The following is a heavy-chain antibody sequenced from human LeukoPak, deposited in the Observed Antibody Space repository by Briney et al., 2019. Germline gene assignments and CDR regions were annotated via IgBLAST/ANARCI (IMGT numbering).Heavy chain of an antibody. Sequence: ASVKVSCKASGNTFTSYYMHWVRQAPGQGLEWMGIINPSGGSTSYAQKFQGRVTMTRDTSTSTVYMELSSLRSEDTAVYYCARDQGSGWFDPWGQGTLVTVSS. CDR3: ARDQGSGWFDP. CDR1: GNTFTSYY. D-gene: IGHD3-10*01. CDR2: INPSGGST. J-gene: IGHJ5*02. V-gene: IGHV1-46*01.